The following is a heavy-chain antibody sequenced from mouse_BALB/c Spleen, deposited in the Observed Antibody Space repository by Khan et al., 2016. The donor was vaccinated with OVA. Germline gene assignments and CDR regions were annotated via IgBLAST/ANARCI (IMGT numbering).Heavy chain of an antibody. J-gene: IGHJ3*01. V-gene: IGHV1-9*01. CDR1: GYTFSSYW. Sequence: VQLQESGAELMKPGASVKISCKATGYTFSSYWIEWVKQRPGHGLEWIAEILTGGGRTNYNEKFKGKATFTADTSSNTAFMQLSSLTSEDSAVYYCARGNYYGSSSWFGYWGQGTLVTVSA. D-gene: IGHD1-1*01. CDR2: ILTGGGRT. CDR3: ARGNYYGSSSWFGY.